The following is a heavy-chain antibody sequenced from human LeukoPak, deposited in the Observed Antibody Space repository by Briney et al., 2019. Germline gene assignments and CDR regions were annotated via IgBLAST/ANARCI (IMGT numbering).Heavy chain of an antibody. J-gene: IGHJ4*02. CDR2: IYYTGST. CDR1: GGSISSGTHY. CDR3: ARVGGTTGTDY. V-gene: IGHV4-39*07. Sequence: SETLSLTCSVSGGSISSGTHYWGWIRQPPGKGLEWIGSIYYTGSTYYKPSLKSRVTMSVDTSKKQFSLNLTSVTAADTAVYYCARVGGTTGTDYWGQGTLVTVSS. D-gene: IGHD1-1*01.